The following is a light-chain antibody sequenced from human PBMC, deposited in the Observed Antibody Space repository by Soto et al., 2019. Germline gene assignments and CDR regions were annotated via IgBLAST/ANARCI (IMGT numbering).Light chain of an antibody. CDR2: GES. CDR3: QQYNNWTWT. J-gene: IGKJ1*01. Sequence: EIVMTQSPATLSVSPGEIATLSCRASQSVSSNLAWYQQKPGQAPRLLIYGESTRATGITARFSGSGSWTEFTLNISSLQSDDVAGDYCQQYNNWTWTFGHKTKVEI. CDR1: QSVSSN. V-gene: IGKV3-15*01.